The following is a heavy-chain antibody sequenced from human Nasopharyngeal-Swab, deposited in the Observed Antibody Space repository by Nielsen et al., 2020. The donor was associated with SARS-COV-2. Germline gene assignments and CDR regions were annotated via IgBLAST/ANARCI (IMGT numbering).Heavy chain of an antibody. CDR3: ATEVGATDAFDI. CDR2: IYYSGST. D-gene: IGHD1-26*01. V-gene: IGHV4-59*12. Sequence: SETLSLTCTVSGGSISSYYWSWIRQPPGKGLEWIGYIYYSGSTNYNPSLKSRVTISVDTSKNQFSLKLGSVTAADTAVYYCATEVGATDAFDIWDQGTTVTVSS. CDR1: GGSISSYY. J-gene: IGHJ3*02.